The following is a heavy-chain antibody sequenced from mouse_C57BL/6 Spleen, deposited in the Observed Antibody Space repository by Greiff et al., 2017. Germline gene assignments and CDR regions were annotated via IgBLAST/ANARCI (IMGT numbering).Heavy chain of an antibody. Sequence: QVQLKQSGPELVQPGASVKISCKASGYAFSSSWMNWVKQRPGKGLEWIGRIYPGDGDTTYNGKFKGKATLTADKSSSTAYMQLRSLTSEDSAVYFCARTKGITTVVEGLDYWGQGTTLTVSS. D-gene: IGHD1-1*01. CDR2: IYPGDGDT. J-gene: IGHJ2*01. V-gene: IGHV1-82*01. CDR1: GYAFSSSW. CDR3: ARTKGITTVVEGLDY.